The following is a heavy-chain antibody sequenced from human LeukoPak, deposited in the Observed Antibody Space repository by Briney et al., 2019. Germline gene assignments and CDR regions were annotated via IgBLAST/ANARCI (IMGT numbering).Heavy chain of an antibody. Sequence: GGSLRLSCAASGFTFSSYEMNWVRQAPGKGLEWVSYISSSGSTIYYADSVKGRFTISRDNAKNSLYLQMNSLRAEDTAVYYCARASGKVYWNYYEDWGQGTLVTVSS. D-gene: IGHD1-7*01. CDR3: ARASGKVYWNYYED. V-gene: IGHV3-48*03. CDR1: GFTFSSYE. CDR2: ISSSGSTI. J-gene: IGHJ4*02.